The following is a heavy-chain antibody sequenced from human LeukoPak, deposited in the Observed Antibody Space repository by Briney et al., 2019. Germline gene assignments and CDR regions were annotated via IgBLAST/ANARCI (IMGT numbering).Heavy chain of an antibody. Sequence: GPVKVSCKASGYTFTSYYMHWVRQAPGQGLEWMGIINPSGGSTRYAQKFQGRVTMTRDTSTSTVYMELSSLRSDDTAVYYCARSKAVAGTGGFDCWGQGTLVTVFS. V-gene: IGHV1-46*01. CDR1: GYTFTSYY. D-gene: IGHD6-19*01. CDR3: ARSKAVAGTGGFDC. J-gene: IGHJ4*02. CDR2: INPSGGST.